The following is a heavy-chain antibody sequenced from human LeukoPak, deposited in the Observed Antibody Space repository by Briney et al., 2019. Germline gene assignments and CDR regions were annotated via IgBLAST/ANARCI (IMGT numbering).Heavy chain of an antibody. CDR2: IIPIFGTA. CDR3: ARRRGSLLGFGEHPHSSYMDV. V-gene: IGHV1-69*05. CDR1: GGTFSSYA. Sequence: SVKVSCKASGGTFSSYAISWVRQAPGQGLEWMGGIIPIFGTANYAQKFQGRVTITTDESTSTAYMELSSLRPEDTAVYYCARRRGSLLGFGEHPHSSYMDVWGKGTTVTVSS. D-gene: IGHD3-10*01. J-gene: IGHJ6*03.